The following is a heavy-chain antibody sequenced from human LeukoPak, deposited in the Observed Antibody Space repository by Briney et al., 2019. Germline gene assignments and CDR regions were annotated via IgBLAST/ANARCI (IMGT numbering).Heavy chain of an antibody. CDR3: MRDRY. CDR2: ITSSSSYI. Sequence: KPGGSLRLSCAASGFTFSSYTMSWVRQAPGKGPEWVSSITSSSSYIYYADSVKGRFTISRDNAKKSVFLQMNSLRAEDTAVYYCMRDRYWGQGTLVTVS. CDR1: GFTFSSYT. V-gene: IGHV3-21*01. J-gene: IGHJ4*02.